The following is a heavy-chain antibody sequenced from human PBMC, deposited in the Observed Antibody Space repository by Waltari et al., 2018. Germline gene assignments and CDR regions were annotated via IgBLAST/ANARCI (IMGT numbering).Heavy chain of an antibody. J-gene: IGHJ4*02. CDR3: ATVVDIVATTYFDY. CDR1: GGTFSSYT. D-gene: IGHD5-12*01. CDR2: IIPILGIA. Sequence: QVQLVQSGAEVKKPGSSVKVSCKASGGTFSSYTISWVRQAPGQGLEWLGRIIPILGIANYAQKFQGRVTITADKSTSTAYMELSSLRSEDTAVYYCATVVDIVATTYFDYWGQGTLVTVSS. V-gene: IGHV1-69*02.